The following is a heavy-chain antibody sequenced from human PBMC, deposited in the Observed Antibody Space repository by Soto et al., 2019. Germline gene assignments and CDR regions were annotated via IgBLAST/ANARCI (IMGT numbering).Heavy chain of an antibody. CDR2: ISYDGSNK. V-gene: IGHV3-30-3*01. D-gene: IGHD3-10*01. J-gene: IGHJ6*02. CDR3: ARDKVPDNYGMDV. Sequence: GGSLRLSCAASGFTFSSYAMHWVRQAPGKGLEWVAVISYDGSNKYYADSVKGRFTISRDNSKNTLYLQMNSLRAEDTAVYYCARDKVPDNYGMDVSGQGTTVTVSS. CDR1: GFTFSSYA.